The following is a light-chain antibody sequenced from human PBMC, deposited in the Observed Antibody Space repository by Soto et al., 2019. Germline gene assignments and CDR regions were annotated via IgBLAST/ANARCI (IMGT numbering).Light chain of an antibody. CDR3: AAWDDSLSGRV. CDR1: SSNSGSNY. V-gene: IGLV1-47*01. Sequence: QSVLTQPPSASGTPGQRVTISCSGSSSNSGSNYVYWYQQLPGTAPKLLIYRNNQRPSGVPDRFSGSKSGTSASLASSGVRSEDEADYYCAAWDDSLSGRVFGGGTKLTVL. CDR2: RNN. J-gene: IGLJ2*01.